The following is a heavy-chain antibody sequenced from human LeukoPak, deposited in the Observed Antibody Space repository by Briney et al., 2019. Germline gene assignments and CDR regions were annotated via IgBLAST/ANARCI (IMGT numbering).Heavy chain of an antibody. J-gene: IGHJ5*02. CDR3: ARATNWFDP. Sequence: SETLSLTCTVSGVSISSYSWSWIRQPAGKGLDWIGRIYTSGSTNYNPSLKSRVTMSVDTSKNQFSLKLSSVTAADTAVYYCARATNWFDPWGQGTLVTVSS. V-gene: IGHV4-4*07. CDR2: IYTSGST. CDR1: GVSISSYS.